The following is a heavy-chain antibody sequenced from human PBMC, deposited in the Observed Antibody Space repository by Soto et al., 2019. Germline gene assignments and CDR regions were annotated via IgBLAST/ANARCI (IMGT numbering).Heavy chain of an antibody. CDR3: AKDLIDYSNSYFDY. V-gene: IGHV3-23*01. D-gene: IGHD4-4*01. J-gene: IGHJ4*02. CDR1: GFSFSNYA. CDR2: ISSSGCT. Sequence: GSLRLSCATSGFSFSNYAMSWVRQAPGKGLEWVAGISSSGCTYYVDSLKGRFTISRDNSKNSLYLQMNSLRAEDTAVYYCAKDLIDYSNSYFDYWGQGTLVTVSS.